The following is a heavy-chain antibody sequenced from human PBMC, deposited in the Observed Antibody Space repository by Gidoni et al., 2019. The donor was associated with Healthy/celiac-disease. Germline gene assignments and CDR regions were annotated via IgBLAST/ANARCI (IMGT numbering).Heavy chain of an antibody. V-gene: IGHV3-13*05. CDR3: ARGAYYYYGMDV. CDR1: GFTFSSYD. J-gene: IGHJ6*02. Sequence: EVQLVESGGSLVQPGGSLSLSCAAPGFTFSSYDMHWVRQATGKGLEWVSAIGTAGDPYYPGSVKGRFTISRENAKNSLYLQMNSLRAGDTAVYYCARGAYYYYGMDVWGQGTTVTVSS. CDR2: IGTAGDP.